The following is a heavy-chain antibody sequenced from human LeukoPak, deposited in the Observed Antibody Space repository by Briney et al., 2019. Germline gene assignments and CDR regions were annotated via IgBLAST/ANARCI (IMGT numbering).Heavy chain of an antibody. Sequence: GRSLRLSCAASGFTFDDYAMHWVRQAPGKGLEWVSGISWNSGSIGYADSVKGRFTISRDNAKNSLYLQMNSLIAEDMALYYSEKGRDFWSGFEYWGQGTLVTVSS. CDR1: GFTFDDYA. CDR3: EKGRDFWSGFEY. J-gene: IGHJ4*02. CDR2: ISWNSGSI. V-gene: IGHV3-9*03. D-gene: IGHD3-3*01.